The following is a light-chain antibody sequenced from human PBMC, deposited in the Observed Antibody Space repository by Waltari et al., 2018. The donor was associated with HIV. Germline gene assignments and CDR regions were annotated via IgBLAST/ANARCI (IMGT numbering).Light chain of an antibody. Sequence: VMTQSPATLSVSPGERATLSCRASQSVSSNLAWYQQKPGQAPRILIYDASTRATGIPARFSGSGSGTDFTLTISSLHSEDFAVYYCQQYSNWPYTFGQGTKLDIK. CDR1: QSVSSN. J-gene: IGKJ2*01. V-gene: IGKV3-15*01. CDR3: QQYSNWPYT. CDR2: DAS.